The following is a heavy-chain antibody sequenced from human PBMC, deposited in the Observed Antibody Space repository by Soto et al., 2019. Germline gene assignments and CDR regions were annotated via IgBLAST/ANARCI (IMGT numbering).Heavy chain of an antibody. J-gene: IGHJ6*02. CDR1: GGAFSSYA. V-gene: IGHV1-69*13. Sequence: SVKVSCKASGGAFSSYAISWVRQAPGQGLEWMGGIIPIFGTANYAQKFQGRVTITADESTSTAYMELSSLRSEDTAVYYCARGLSDDILTGPRIYYYYYGMGVWGQGTTVTVSS. CDR3: ARGLSDDILTGPRIYYYYYGMGV. D-gene: IGHD3-9*01. CDR2: IIPIFGTA.